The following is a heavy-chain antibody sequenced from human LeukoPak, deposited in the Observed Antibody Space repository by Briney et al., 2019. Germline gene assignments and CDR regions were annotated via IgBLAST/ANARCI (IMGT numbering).Heavy chain of an antibody. CDR2: ISGSGGST. CDR3: AKGPGDDFWSGYYSFNWFDP. CDR1: GFTFSSYA. Sequence: GGSLRLPCAASGFTFSSYAMSWVRQAPGKGLEWVSAISGSGGSTYYADSVKGRFTISRDNSKNTLYLQMNSLRAEDTAVYYCAKGPGDDFWSGYYSFNWFDPWGQGTLVTVSS. J-gene: IGHJ5*02. V-gene: IGHV3-23*01. D-gene: IGHD3-3*01.